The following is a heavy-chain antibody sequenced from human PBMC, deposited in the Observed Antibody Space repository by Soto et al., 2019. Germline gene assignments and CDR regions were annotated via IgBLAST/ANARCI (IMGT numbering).Heavy chain of an antibody. CDR1: GGTFSSYA. CDR2: IIPIFGTA. J-gene: IGHJ6*01. Sequence: QVQLVQSGAEVKKPGSSVKVFCKASGGTFSSYAISWVRQAPGQGLEWMGGIIPIFGTANYAQKFQGRVTITADESTSTDYMELGSLRSEDTAVYYCAREYCDLYYGMDVWGQGTTVTRSS. V-gene: IGHV1-69*12. D-gene: IGHD4-17*01. CDR3: AREYCDLYYGMDV.